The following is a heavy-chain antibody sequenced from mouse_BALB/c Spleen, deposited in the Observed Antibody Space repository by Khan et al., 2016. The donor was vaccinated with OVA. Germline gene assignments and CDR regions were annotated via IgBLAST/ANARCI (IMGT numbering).Heavy chain of an antibody. J-gene: IGHJ2*01. D-gene: IGHD1-1*02. CDR3: TRLDYGFDY. CDR1: GYSFTCYW. Sequence: VQLKQSGRVLARPGASVKMSCKASGYSFTCYWMHWVSQRPGQGLEWIGAIHPGNNDPSYNQTFKGKAKLSAVTYTSNVYMEISSLSNEGSAVSYCTRLDYGFDYWGRGTTLTVSS. V-gene: IGHV1-5*01. CDR2: IHPGNNDP.